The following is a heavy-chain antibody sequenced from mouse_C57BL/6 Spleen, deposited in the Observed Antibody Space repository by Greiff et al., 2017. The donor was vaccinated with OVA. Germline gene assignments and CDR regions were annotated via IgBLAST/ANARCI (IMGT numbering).Heavy chain of an antibody. V-gene: IGHV1-53*01. CDR1: GYTFTSYW. CDR2: INPSNGGT. Sequence: QVQLQQPGTELVKPGASVKLSCKASGYTFTSYWMHWVKQRPGQGLEWIGNINPSNGGTNYNEKFKSKATLTIDKSSSTAYMQLSSMTSEDSAVYDFARVGNWDGYFDVWGTGTTVTVSS. J-gene: IGHJ1*03. D-gene: IGHD4-1*01. CDR3: ARVGNWDGYFDV.